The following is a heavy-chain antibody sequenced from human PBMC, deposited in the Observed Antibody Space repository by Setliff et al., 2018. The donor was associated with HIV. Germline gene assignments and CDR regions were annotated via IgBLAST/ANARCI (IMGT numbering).Heavy chain of an antibody. D-gene: IGHD1-26*01. J-gene: IGHJ4*02. CDR2: ITSSSGHI. Sequence: PGGSLRLSCAASGFTFRSYAMHWVRQAPGKGLEWVASITSSSGHIFYADSVKGRFTISRDNSRNTLFLQMNNLRPEDTATYYCVRDPIEGSPDYFDYWGQGALVTVSS. CDR3: VRDPIEGSPDYFDY. CDR1: GFTFRSYA. V-gene: IGHV3-21*04.